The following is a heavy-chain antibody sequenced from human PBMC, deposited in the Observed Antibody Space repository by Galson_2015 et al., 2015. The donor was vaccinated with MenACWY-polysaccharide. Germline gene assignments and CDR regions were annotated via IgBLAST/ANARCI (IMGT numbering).Heavy chain of an antibody. CDR2: ISSSSCYI. V-gene: IGHV3-21*01. CDR3: AKDRVEMATIGFFDY. Sequence: SLRLSCAASGFTFSSYNMCWVRQAPGKGLEWVSSISSSSCYIYYADSVKGRVTISRDNAKNSLYLQMNSLRDEDTAVYYCAKDRVEMATIGFFDYWGQGTLVTVSS. D-gene: IGHD5-24*01. CDR1: GFTFSSYN. J-gene: IGHJ4*02.